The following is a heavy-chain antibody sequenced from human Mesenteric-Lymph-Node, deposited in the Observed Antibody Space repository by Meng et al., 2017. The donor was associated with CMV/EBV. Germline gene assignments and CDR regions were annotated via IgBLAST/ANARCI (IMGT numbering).Heavy chain of an antibody. CDR1: GFTFSRHW. CDR2: IRQDGNEK. J-gene: IGHJ3*02. CDR3: ARVLSDAFDI. D-gene: IGHD2/OR15-2a*01. V-gene: IGHV3-7*01. Sequence: GGSLRLSCAASGFTFSRHWMTWVRQAPGKGLEWVANIRQDGNEKNSVDSVKGRFTISRDNAKNSVYLQMNSLRAEDTAVYYCARVLSDAFDIWGQGTMVTVSS.